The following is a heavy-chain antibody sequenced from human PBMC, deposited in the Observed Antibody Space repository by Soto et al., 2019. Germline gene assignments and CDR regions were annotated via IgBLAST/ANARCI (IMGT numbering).Heavy chain of an antibody. CDR1: GFTFSSYA. CDR3: AKTLPPRVVPAVLDY. V-gene: IGHV3-23*01. CDR2: ISGSGGNT. J-gene: IGHJ4*02. Sequence: GGSLRLSCAASGFTFSSYAMSWVRQAPGKGLEWVSAISGSGGNTYYADSVKGRFTISRDNSKNTLYLQMNSLRAEDTAVYYCAKTLPPRVVPAVLDYWGQGTLVTVSS. D-gene: IGHD2-2*01.